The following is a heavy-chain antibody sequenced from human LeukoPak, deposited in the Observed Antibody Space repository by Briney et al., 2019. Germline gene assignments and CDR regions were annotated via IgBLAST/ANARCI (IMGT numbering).Heavy chain of an antibody. V-gene: IGHV1-2*02. D-gene: IGHD5-18*01. CDR3: AKDKYSYGLWTADY. J-gene: IGHJ4*02. Sequence: ASVKVSCKASGYTFTDYYMHWVRQAPGQGLEWMGWINPNSGGTNYAQKFQGRVSMTRDTSISTAYMELSRLRSDDTAVYYCAKDKYSYGLWTADYWGQGTLVTVSS. CDR1: GYTFTDYY. CDR2: INPNSGGT.